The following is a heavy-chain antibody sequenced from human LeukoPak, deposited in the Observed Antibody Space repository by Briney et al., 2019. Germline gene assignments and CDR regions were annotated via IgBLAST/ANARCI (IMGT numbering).Heavy chain of an antibody. D-gene: IGHD6-19*01. V-gene: IGHV1-2*02. Sequence: ASVKVSCKASGYTFTGYYMHWVRQAPGQGLEWMAWIKPNSGDTNYAQKFQGRVTLTRDTSISTAYMELSRLTSDDTAMYYCARGSSIFEVGYYYYMDVWGKGTTVTISS. CDR2: IKPNSGDT. CDR1: GYTFTGYY. CDR3: ARGSSIFEVGYYYYMDV. J-gene: IGHJ6*03.